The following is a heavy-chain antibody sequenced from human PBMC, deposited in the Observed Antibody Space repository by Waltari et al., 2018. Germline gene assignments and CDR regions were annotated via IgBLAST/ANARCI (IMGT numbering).Heavy chain of an antibody. CDR3: ARDGDIVVVPAASYYYYYYMDV. CDR2: ISYDGSNK. Sequence: QVQLVESGGGVVQPGRSLRLSCAASGFTFSSYAMHWVRQAPGKGLGWVAVISYDGSNKYYADSVKGRFTISRDNSKNTLYLQMNSLRAEDTAVYYCARDGDIVVVPAASYYYYYYMDVWGKGTTVTISS. J-gene: IGHJ6*03. V-gene: IGHV3-30-3*01. CDR1: GFTFSSYA. D-gene: IGHD2-2*01.